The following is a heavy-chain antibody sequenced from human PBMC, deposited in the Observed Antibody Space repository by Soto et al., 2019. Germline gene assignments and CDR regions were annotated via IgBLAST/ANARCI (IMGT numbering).Heavy chain of an antibody. CDR1: GGSLSSVCYY. J-gene: IGHJ4*02. CDR3: AREPLT. Sequence: QVKLPESGPGLVKPSQTLAITCTVSGGSLSSVCYYWNWIRQHPGKGLEWIGYISYSGSTSYNPYLKSRVTISVDTSKNHFSLKLSSVTAADTAVYYCAREPLTWGQGTLVTVSS. V-gene: IGHV4-31*03. CDR2: ISYSGST.